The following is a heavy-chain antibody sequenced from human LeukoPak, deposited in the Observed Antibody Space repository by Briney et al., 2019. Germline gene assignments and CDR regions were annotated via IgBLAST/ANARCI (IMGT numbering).Heavy chain of an antibody. CDR2: ISGSGGST. Sequence: GSLRLSCAASGFTFSSYAMSWVRQAPGKGLEWVSAISGSGGSTYYADSVKGRFTISRDNSKNTLYLQMNSLRAEDTAVYYCATSDPMLVVVPAGMGWFDPWGQGTLVTVSS. V-gene: IGHV3-23*01. D-gene: IGHD2-2*01. CDR1: GFTFSSYA. CDR3: ATSDPMLVVVPAGMGWFDP. J-gene: IGHJ5*02.